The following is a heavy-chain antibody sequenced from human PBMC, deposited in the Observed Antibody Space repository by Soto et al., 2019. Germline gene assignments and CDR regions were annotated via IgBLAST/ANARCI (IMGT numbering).Heavy chain of an antibody. CDR1: GGSISSYY. J-gene: IGHJ6*02. CDR3: AREQLLYDYVWGSYRSMAGMDV. D-gene: IGHD3-16*02. Sequence: SETPSLTCTVSGGSISSYYWSWIRQPPGKGLEWIGYIYYSGSTNYNPSLKSRVTISVDTSKNQFSLKLSSVTAADTAVYYCAREQLLYDYVWGSYRSMAGMDVWGQGTTVTVSS. CDR2: IYYSGST. V-gene: IGHV4-59*01.